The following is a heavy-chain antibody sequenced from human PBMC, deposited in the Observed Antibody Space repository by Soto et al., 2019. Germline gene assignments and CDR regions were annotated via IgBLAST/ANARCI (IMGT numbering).Heavy chain of an antibody. Sequence: SETLSLTCNVSGGSIRSNYWSWIRQPAGKALEWIGRIYTSGTTNYNPSLKSRATMLIDTSKNQFSLILSSVTAADTGVYYCAREGASGFGMDVWGQGTTVTVSS. CDR1: GGSIRSNY. V-gene: IGHV4-4*07. J-gene: IGHJ6*02. CDR2: IYTSGTT. D-gene: IGHD1-26*01. CDR3: AREGASGFGMDV.